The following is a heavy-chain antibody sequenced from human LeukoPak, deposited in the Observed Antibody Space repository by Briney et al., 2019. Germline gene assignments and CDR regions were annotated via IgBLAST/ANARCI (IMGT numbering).Heavy chain of an antibody. V-gene: IGHV3-21*01. CDR1: GFTFSSYS. CDR3: ARDPKTYWYFDL. CDR2: ISSSSSYI. Sequence: KSGGSLRLSCAASGFTFSSYSMNWVRQAPGKGLEWVSSISSSSSYIYYADSVKGRFTISRDNAKNSLYLQMNSLRAEDTAVYYCARDPKTYWYFDLWGRGTLVTVSS. J-gene: IGHJ2*01.